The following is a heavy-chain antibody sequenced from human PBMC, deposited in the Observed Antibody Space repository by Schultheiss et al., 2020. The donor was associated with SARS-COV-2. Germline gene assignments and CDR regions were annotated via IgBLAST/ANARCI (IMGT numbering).Heavy chain of an antibody. D-gene: IGHD3-10*01. J-gene: IGHJ4*02. CDR1: GFTFSSYA. Sequence: GGSLRLSCAASGFTFSSYAMHWVRQAPGKGLEWVAVISYDGSNKYYADSVKGRFTISRDNAKNSLYLQMNSLRAEDTAVYYCGRDLGYYGSGSYTDYWGQGTLVTVSS. CDR3: GRDLGYYGSGSYTDY. CDR2: ISYDGSNK. V-gene: IGHV3-30*07.